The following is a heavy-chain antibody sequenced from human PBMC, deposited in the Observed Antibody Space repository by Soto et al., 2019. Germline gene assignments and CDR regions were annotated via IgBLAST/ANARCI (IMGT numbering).Heavy chain of an antibody. V-gene: IGHV1-2*04. CDR2: INPNSGGT. J-gene: IGHJ6*02. CDR3: ARSYCSGGSCYVDGMDV. D-gene: IGHD2-15*01. CDR1: GYTFTGYY. Sequence: ASVKVSCEASGYTFTGYYMHSVRQAPGQGLEWMGWINPNSGGTNYAQKFQGWVTMTRDTSISTAYMELSRLRSDDTAVYYCARSYCSGGSCYVDGMDVWGQGTTVTVSS.